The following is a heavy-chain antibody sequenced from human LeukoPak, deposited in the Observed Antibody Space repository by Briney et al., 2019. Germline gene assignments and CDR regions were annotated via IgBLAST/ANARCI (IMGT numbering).Heavy chain of an antibody. CDR2: IIPIFGTA. CDR1: GGTFSSYA. CDR3: ARVGRYFDWLGLYFDY. J-gene: IGHJ4*02. Sequence: ASVKVSCKASGGTFSSYAISWVRQAPGQGLEWMGGIIPIFGTANYAQKFQGRVTITADESTSTAYMELSSLRSEDTAVYYCARVGRYFDWLGLYFDYWGQGTLVTVSS. V-gene: IGHV1-69*13. D-gene: IGHD3-9*01.